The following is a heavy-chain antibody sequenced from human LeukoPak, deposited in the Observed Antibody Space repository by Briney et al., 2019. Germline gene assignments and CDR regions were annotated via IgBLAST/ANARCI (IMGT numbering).Heavy chain of an antibody. CDR1: GFTFSNYW. CDR2: IKEDGREN. J-gene: IGHJ4*02. Sequence: GGSLRLSCADSGFTFSNYWMSWHRQAQGNGLEWGANIKEDGRENYYVDYGKGRFTIARDNAKNSVYLQSNSLSAEDRAEYYCAREQYGGKDYWGQGNVVTVSS. D-gene: IGHD4-23*01. V-gene: IGHV3-7*03. CDR3: AREQYGGKDY.